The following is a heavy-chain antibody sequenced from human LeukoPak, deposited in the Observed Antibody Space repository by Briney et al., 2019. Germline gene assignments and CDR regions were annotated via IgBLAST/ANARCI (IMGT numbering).Heavy chain of an antibody. CDR3: ASTRMGGITGSEDY. Sequence: GSLRLSCAASGFTFSSYAMHWVRQAPGKGLEWVAVISYDGSNKYYADSVKGRFTISRDNSKNTLYLQMNSLRAEDTAVYYCASTRMGGITGSEDYWGQGTLVTVSS. J-gene: IGHJ4*02. CDR2: ISYDGSNK. CDR1: GFTFSSYA. V-gene: IGHV3-30-3*01. D-gene: IGHD1-20*01.